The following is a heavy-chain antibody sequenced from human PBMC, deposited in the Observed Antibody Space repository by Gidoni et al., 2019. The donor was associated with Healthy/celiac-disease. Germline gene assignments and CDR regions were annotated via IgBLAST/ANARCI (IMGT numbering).Heavy chain of an antibody. J-gene: IGHJ6*02. CDR1: GGTFSSYA. CDR2: IIPIFGTA. CDR3: ARVRYNWMTFKYYYYGMDV. Sequence: QVQLVQSGAEVKKPGSSVKVSCTASGGTFSSYAISWVRQAPGQGLEWMGGIIPIFGTANYAQKFQGRVTITADESTSTAYMELSSLRSEDTAVYYCARVRYNWMTFKYYYYGMDVWGQGTTVTVSS. D-gene: IGHD1-20*01. V-gene: IGHV1-69*01.